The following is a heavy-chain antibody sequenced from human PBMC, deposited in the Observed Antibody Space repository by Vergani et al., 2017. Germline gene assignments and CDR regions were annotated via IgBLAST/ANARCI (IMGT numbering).Heavy chain of an antibody. V-gene: IGHV4-30-4*01. CDR1: GGSISSGDYY. J-gene: IGHJ6*02. D-gene: IGHD3-22*01. CDR2: IYYSGST. Sequence: QVQLQESGPGLVKPSQTLSLTCTVSGGSISSGDYYLSWIRQPPGNGLEWIEYIYYSGSTYYNPSLKSRVTISVDTSKSQFSLKLSSVTAADTAVYYCARVRRDDSSGYYYYYGMDVWGQGTTVTVSS. CDR3: ARVRRDDSSGYYYYYGMDV.